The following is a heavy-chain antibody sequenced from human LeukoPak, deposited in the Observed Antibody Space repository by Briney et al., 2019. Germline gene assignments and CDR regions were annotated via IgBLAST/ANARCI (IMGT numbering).Heavy chain of an antibody. Sequence: GASVKVSCKASGYTFTGYYMHWVRQAPGQGLEWMGWISANNANTNYAQKFQGGVTMTTDTSTSTAYMELRTLRSDDTAVYYCARGPPYVSGSPFFYWGQGTLVTVSS. CDR2: ISANNANT. V-gene: IGHV1-18*04. CDR1: GYTFTGYY. CDR3: ARGPPYVSGSPFFY. J-gene: IGHJ4*02. D-gene: IGHD3-10*01.